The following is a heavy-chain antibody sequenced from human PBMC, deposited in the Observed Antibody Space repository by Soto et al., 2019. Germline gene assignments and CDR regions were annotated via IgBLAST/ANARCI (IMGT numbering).Heavy chain of an antibody. CDR1: GFTFKNYN. V-gene: IGHV3-21*02. CDR3: VRDGSLLGMTR. J-gene: IGHJ4*02. Sequence: EVQLVESGGGLVKPGASLRLSCVASGFTFKNYNMNWVRQAPGKGLEWVSSIGGSDTFTYYADSVKGRFTISRDNAKSSRFLQMNSLRVEDTAVYFCVRDGSLLGMTRWGQGTLVTVSS. D-gene: IGHD3-10*01. CDR2: IGGSDTFT.